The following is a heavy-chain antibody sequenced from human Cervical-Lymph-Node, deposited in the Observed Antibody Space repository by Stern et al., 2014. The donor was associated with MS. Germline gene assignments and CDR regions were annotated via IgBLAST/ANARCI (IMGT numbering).Heavy chain of an antibody. CDR3: ATDFYDSSGYRY. D-gene: IGHD3-22*01. J-gene: IGHJ4*02. V-gene: IGHV3-15*01. CDR1: GFSFNNAW. Sequence: EVQLVQSGGGLVKPGGSLRLSCATSGFSFNNAWMNWVRQAPGKGLEWVGRVKSETNGGTTDYAAPVKGRFTISRDDSKNTLYLQMNSLKTEDTAVYYCATDFYDSSGYRYWGQGTLVTVSS. CDR2: VKSETNGGTT.